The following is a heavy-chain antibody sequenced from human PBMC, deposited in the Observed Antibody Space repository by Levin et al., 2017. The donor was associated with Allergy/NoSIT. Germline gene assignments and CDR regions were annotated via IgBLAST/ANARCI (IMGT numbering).Heavy chain of an antibody. J-gene: IGHJ6*02. CDR3: AKDPAAGIYYYYGMDV. CDR2: ISGSGGST. CDR1: GFTFSSYA. Sequence: GSLRLSCAASGFTFSSYAMSWVRQAPGKGLEWVSAISGSGGSTYYADSVKGRFTISRDNSKNTLYLQMNSLRAEDTAVYYCAKDPAAGIYYYYGMDVWGQGTTVTVSS. V-gene: IGHV3-23*01. D-gene: IGHD6-13*01.